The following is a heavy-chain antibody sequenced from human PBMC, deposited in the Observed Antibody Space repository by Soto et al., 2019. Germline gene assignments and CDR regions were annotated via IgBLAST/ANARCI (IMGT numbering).Heavy chain of an antibody. J-gene: IGHJ5*02. CDR1: GGSVNDGNFY. D-gene: IGHD3-16*01. Sequence: QVQLQESGPGLVKPSETLSLTCSVSGGSVNDGNFYWNWIRQSPGKGLEWIGYIHHSGISNYNPSLKSRVTISVDTSKNEVALKLNSVTAADTAVYYGARGLTMGALPSHFHRWGQGTHVTVSS. CDR3: ARGLTMGALPSHFHR. V-gene: IGHV4-61*01. CDR2: IHHSGIS.